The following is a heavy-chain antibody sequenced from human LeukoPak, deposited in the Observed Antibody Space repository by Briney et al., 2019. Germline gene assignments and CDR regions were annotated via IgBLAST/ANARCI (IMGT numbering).Heavy chain of an antibody. CDR1: GFTFSSYT. Sequence: GGSLRLSCAATGFTFSSYTMHWVRQAPGKGLEYVSAISSNGGSTYYANSVKGRFTISRDNSKNTLYLQMGSLRAEDMAVYYCARWRHSSGYYYDDWGQGTLVTVSS. D-gene: IGHD3-22*01. CDR3: ARWRHSSGYYYDD. J-gene: IGHJ4*02. V-gene: IGHV3-64*01. CDR2: ISSNGGST.